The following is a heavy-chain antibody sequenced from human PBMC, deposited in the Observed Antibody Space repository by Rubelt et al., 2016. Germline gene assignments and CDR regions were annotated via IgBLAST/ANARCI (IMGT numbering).Heavy chain of an antibody. CDR1: GFTFNNYA. CDR2: ISFDGNSK. CDR3: VRDMTYSNSGTYYDRLDY. V-gene: IGHV3-30*03. J-gene: IGHJ4*02. Sequence: QVHLVESGGGVVQPGRSLRLSCAASGFTFNNYAMHWVRQAPGKGLEWVAVISFDGNSKYYAGSVKGRFTISRDNSKNTLFLQVDSLIPEDTAVYYCVRDMTYSNSGTYYDRLDYWGLGALVTVSS. D-gene: IGHD3-10*01.